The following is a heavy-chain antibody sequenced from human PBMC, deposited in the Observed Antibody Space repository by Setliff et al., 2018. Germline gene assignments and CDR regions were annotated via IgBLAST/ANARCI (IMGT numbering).Heavy chain of an antibody. Sequence: ASVKVSCKASGYTFTGYYMHWVRQALGQGLEWMGRINPNSGGTNYAQKFQGRVTMTRDTSISTAYMELSRLRSDDTAVYYCARGRGSYYYYMDVWGKGTTVTVSS. D-gene: IGHD1-26*01. CDR2: INPNSGGT. J-gene: IGHJ6*03. CDR3: ARGRGSYYYYMDV. V-gene: IGHV1-2*06. CDR1: GYTFTGYY.